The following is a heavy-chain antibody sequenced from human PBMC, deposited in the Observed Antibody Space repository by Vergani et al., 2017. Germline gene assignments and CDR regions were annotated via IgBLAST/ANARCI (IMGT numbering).Heavy chain of an antibody. J-gene: IGHJ3*02. D-gene: IGHD2-2*01. V-gene: IGHV1-69*02. Sequence: QVHLEQSGTEVKKPGSSVKVSCKVSGDIFNNYTVTWVRQAPGQGLEWMGRIIPIIRLATSAQKFQDRVKITGDTSTNTVYMEMNNLRSEDTAVYYCASHIVVVPAAYWADAFDIWGQGTMVTVSS. CDR1: GDIFNNYT. CDR2: IIPIIRLA. CDR3: ASHIVVVPAAYWADAFDI.